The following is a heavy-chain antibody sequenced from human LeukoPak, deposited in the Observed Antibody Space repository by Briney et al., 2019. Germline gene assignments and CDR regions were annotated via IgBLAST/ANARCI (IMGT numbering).Heavy chain of an antibody. J-gene: IGHJ4*02. CDR2: IYTSGST. D-gene: IGHD3-22*01. CDR1: GGSISSYY. V-gene: IGHV4-4*07. Sequence: PSETLSLACTVSGGSISSYYWSWIRQPAGKGLEWIGRIYTSGSTNYNPSLKSRVPMSVDTSKNQFSLKLSSVTAADTAVYYCARESYYDSSGYSSPLDYWGQGTLVTVSS. CDR3: ARESYYDSSGYSSPLDY.